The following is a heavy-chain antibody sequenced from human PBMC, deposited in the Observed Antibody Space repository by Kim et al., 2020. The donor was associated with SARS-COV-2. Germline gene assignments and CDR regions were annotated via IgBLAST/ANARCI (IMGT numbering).Heavy chain of an antibody. CDR2: ISASGGST. CDR3: ARGSGSGTYNHVH. CDR1: GFTFDSYA. Sequence: GGSLRLSCAASGFTFDSYAMNWVRQAPGKGLEWVSAISASGGSTFYGDSVSGRFTISRDNSKNTLYLQMNYLSVEDTAVYYCARGSGSGTYNHVHWGQGTLVTVSS. V-gene: IGHV3-23*01. J-gene: IGHJ4*02. D-gene: IGHD3-10*01.